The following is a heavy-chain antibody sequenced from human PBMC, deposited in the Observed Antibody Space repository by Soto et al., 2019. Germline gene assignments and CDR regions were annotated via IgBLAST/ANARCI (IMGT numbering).Heavy chain of an antibody. J-gene: IGHJ4*02. CDR1: GGTFSSYA. CDR2: IIPIFGTA. CDR3: AREEEVVEMARPPFFDY. V-gene: IGHV1-69*13. D-gene: IGHD2-15*01. Sequence: SVKVSCKASGGTFSSYAISWVRQAPGQGLEWMGGIIPIFGTANYAQKFQGRVTITADESTSTASMELNSLRAEDTAVYYCAREEEVVEMARPPFFDYWGQGTLVTVSS.